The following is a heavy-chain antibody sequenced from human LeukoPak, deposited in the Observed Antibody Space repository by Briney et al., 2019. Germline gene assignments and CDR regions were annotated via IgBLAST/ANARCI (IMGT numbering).Heavy chain of an antibody. Sequence: GRSLRLSCAASGFTFSSYAMHWVRQARGKGLEGVAVISYDGSNKYYADSVKGRFTISRDNSKNTLYLQMNSLRAEDTAVYYCAGLQQLLRAGYYFDYWGQGTLVSVSS. V-gene: IGHV3-30-3*01. CDR2: ISYDGSNK. D-gene: IGHD6-13*01. CDR3: AGLQQLLRAGYYFDY. J-gene: IGHJ4*02. CDR1: GFTFSSYA.